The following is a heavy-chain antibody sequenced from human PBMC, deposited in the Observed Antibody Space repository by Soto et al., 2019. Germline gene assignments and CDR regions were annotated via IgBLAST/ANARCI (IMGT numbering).Heavy chain of an antibody. D-gene: IGHD1-1*01. CDR3: ARASQLERRSDP. CDR1: GYTFTGYY. J-gene: IGHJ5*02. Sequence: GASVKVSCKASGYTFTGYYMHWVRQAPGQGLEWMGWINPNSGGTNYAQKFQGWVTMTRDTSISTAYMELSSLRSEDTAVYYCARASQLERRSDPWGQGTLVTVSS. CDR2: INPNSGGT. V-gene: IGHV1-2*04.